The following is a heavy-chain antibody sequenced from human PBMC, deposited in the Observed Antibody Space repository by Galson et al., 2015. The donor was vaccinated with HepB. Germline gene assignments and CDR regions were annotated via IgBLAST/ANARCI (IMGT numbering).Heavy chain of an antibody. CDR3: ARDSPYYGSGSSRAPDY. D-gene: IGHD3-10*01. V-gene: IGHV3-33*08. CDR1: GFTFSSYG. Sequence: SLRLSCAASGFTFSSYGMHWVRQAPGKGLEWVAVIWYDGSNKYYADSVKGRFTISRDNSKNTLYLQMNSLRAEDTAVYYCARDSPYYGSGSSRAPDYWGQGTLVTVSS. CDR2: IWYDGSNK. J-gene: IGHJ4*02.